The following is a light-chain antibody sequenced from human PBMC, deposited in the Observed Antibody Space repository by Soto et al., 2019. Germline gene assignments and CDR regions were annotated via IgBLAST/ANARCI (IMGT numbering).Light chain of an antibody. CDR1: QRVSSK. J-gene: IGKJ1*01. CDR3: QHYNNWPA. Sequence: EIVMTQSPATLSLSPGERATLSCRASQRVSSKLSWYQQKPGQAPRLLIYGASTRATGIPARFSGSGSGTEFTLTISTLQSEYFAVYYCQHYNNWPAFGQGTKVAIK. V-gene: IGKV3-15*01. CDR2: GAS.